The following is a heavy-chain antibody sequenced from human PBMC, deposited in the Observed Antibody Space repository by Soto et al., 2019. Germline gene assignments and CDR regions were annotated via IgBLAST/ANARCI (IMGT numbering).Heavy chain of an antibody. V-gene: IGHV3-48*02. Sequence: GGSLRLSCAASGFIFSSFNMNWVRQAPGKGLEWVASISRDRSAIYYADSVRGRFTIMRDNGKNSLSLDMHSLRHEDTAVYYCAREKWELPSPWSPDYYGLDVWGQGTTVTVSS. J-gene: IGHJ6*02. CDR2: ISRDRSAI. D-gene: IGHD1-26*01. CDR3: AREKWELPSPWSPDYYGLDV. CDR1: GFIFSSFN.